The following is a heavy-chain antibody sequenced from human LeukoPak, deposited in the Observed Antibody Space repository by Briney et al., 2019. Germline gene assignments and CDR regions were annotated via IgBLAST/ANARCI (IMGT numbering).Heavy chain of an antibody. CDR2: VYYSGTT. CDR1: GGSISSYY. D-gene: IGHD3-3*01. J-gene: IGHJ6*02. CDR3: ARLGFWSVHRVYAMDV. Sequence: SETLSLTCTVSGGSISSYYWSWTRQSPGKGLEWLGYVYYSGTTSFNPSLESRVTMSVDTSKNQIYLRLRSVTAADTAVYYCARLGFWSVHRVYAMDVWGQGTTVTVSS. V-gene: IGHV4-59*08.